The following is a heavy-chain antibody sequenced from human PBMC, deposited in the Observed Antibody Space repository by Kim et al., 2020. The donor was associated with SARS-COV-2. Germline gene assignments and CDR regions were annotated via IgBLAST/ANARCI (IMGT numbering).Heavy chain of an antibody. D-gene: IGHD1-26*01. Sequence: ASVKVSCKASGYTFTSYGISWVRQAPGQGLEWMGWISAYNGNTNYAQKLQGRVTMTTDTSTSTAYMELRSLRSDDTAVYYCARGGSGSRYYYYYGMDVWGQGTTVTVSS. CDR3: ARGGSGSRYYYYYGMDV. J-gene: IGHJ6*02. V-gene: IGHV1-18*04. CDR2: ISAYNGNT. CDR1: GYTFTSYG.